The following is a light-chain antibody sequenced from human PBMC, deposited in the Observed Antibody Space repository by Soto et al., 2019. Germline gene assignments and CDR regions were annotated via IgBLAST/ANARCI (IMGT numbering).Light chain of an antibody. Sequence: QSVLTQPPSASGTPGQTVTISCSGSRSNVGRNAVSWYQQVPGMAPKLLVFATNKRPSGFPDRFSGSASGASASLAISGLQSEDEADYYCAAWDDTLNGPLFGGGTKLTVL. J-gene: IGLJ2*01. V-gene: IGLV1-44*01. CDR2: ATN. CDR3: AAWDDTLNGPL. CDR1: RSNVGRNA.